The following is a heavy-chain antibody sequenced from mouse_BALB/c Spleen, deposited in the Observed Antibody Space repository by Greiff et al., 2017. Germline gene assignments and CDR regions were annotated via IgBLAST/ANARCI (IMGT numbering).Heavy chain of an antibody. CDR1: GFTFSSYA. Sequence: EVKLMESGGGLVKPGGSLKLSCAASGFTFSSYAMSWVRQTPEKRLEWVASISSGGSTYYPDSVKGRFTISRDNARNILYLQMSSLRSEDTAMYYCARRFTTATNFDYWGQGTTLTVSS. J-gene: IGHJ2*01. V-gene: IGHV5-6-5*01. CDR2: ISSGGST. CDR3: ARRFTTATNFDY. D-gene: IGHD1-2*01.